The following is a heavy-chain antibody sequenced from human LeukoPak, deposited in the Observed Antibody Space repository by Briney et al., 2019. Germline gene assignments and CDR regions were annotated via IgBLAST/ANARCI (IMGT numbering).Heavy chain of an antibody. D-gene: IGHD3-10*01. CDR1: GGSISGYY. Sequence: SETLSLTCIVSGGSISGYYWNWIRQPAGKGLEWIGRMYTSGSTNYNPSLRSRVTMSVDTSKNQFSLRLSSVTAADTAMYYCARGGYCGSGSYTVDVWGKGTTVTVSS. J-gene: IGHJ6*04. V-gene: IGHV4-4*07. CDR3: ARGGYCGSGSYTVDV. CDR2: MYTSGST.